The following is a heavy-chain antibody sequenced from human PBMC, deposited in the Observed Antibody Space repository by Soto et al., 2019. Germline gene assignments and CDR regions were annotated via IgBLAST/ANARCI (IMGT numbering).Heavy chain of an antibody. V-gene: IGHV4-31*03. CDR3: ARGIAAADTFPFDY. CDR2: IYYSGST. Sequence: PSETLSLTCTVSGGSISSGGYYWSWIRQHPGKGLEWIGYIYYSGSTYYNPSLKSRVTISVDTSKNQFSLKLSSVTAADTAVYYCARGIAAADTFPFDYWGQGTLVTVSS. CDR1: GGSISSGGYY. J-gene: IGHJ4*02. D-gene: IGHD6-13*01.